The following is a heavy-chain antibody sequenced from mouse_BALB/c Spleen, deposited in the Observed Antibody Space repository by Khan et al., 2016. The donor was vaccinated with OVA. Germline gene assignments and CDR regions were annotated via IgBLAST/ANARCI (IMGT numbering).Heavy chain of an antibody. V-gene: IGHV1S29*02. CDR3: ARSGYGSFAY. CDR1: GYTFTDYN. J-gene: IGHJ3*01. Sequence: VQLKESGPELVKPGASVKISCKASGYTFTDYNMDWVTQSHGKSLEWVGYIFPNSGGSGYNQKFKTKATLTVASSSSTAYMELRSLTSEDSAVYYCARSGYGSFAYWGQGTLVTVSA. D-gene: IGHD1-1*01. CDR2: IFPNSGGS.